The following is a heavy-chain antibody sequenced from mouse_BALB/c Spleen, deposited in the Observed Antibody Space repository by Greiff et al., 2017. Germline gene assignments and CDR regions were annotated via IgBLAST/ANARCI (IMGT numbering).Heavy chain of an antibody. Sequence: EVQGVESGGGLVKPGGSLKLSCAASGFTFSSYAMSWARQSPEKRLEWVAEISSGGSYTYYPDTVTGRFTISRDNAKNTLYLEMSSLRSEDTAMYYCARHRSYGSFAYWGQGTLVTVSA. CDR2: ISSGGSYT. D-gene: IGHD1-1*01. CDR3: ARHRSYGSFAY. V-gene: IGHV5-9-4*01. CDR1: GFTFSSYA. J-gene: IGHJ3*01.